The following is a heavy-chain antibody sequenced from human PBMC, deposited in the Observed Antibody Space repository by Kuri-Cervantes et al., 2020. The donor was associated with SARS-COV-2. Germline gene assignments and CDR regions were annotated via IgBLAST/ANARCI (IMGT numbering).Heavy chain of an antibody. Sequence: SETLSLTCAVYGGSFSGYYWSWIRQPPGKGLEWIGEINHSGSTNYNPSLKSRATISVDTSKNQFSLKLSSVTAADTAVYYCARDSRGTSGWYYFDYLGQGTLVTVSS. CDR1: GGSFSGYY. D-gene: IGHD6-19*01. CDR2: INHSGST. CDR3: ARDSRGTSGWYYFDY. V-gene: IGHV4-34*01. J-gene: IGHJ4*02.